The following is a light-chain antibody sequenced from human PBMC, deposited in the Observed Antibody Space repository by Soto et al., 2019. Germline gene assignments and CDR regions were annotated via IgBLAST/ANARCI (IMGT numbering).Light chain of an antibody. J-gene: IGKJ4*01. CDR2: GAS. CDR1: QSLSSS. Sequence: EVVMTQSPATLSVSSGERATLSCRASQSLSSSLAWYQQKPGQAPRLLIYGASTRAYGIPARFSGSGFGTEFTLTISSLQSEDSALYYCQQYSQWPSLTLGGGTKVDIK. CDR3: QQYSQWPSLT. V-gene: IGKV3-15*01.